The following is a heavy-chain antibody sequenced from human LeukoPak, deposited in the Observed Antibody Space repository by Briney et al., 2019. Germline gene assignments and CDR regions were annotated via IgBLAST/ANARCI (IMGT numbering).Heavy chain of an antibody. V-gene: IGHV3-30*18. CDR2: ISYDGSNK. CDR3: AKDFGGSYLYFDN. CDR1: GFTFSSYG. D-gene: IGHD1-26*01. Sequence: PGGSLRLSCAASGFTFSSYGMHWVRQAPGKGLEWVAVISYDGSNKYYADSVKGRFTISRDNYQNTLYLQMSSLRAEDTAVYHCAKDFGGSYLYFDNWGQGTLVTVSS. J-gene: IGHJ4*02.